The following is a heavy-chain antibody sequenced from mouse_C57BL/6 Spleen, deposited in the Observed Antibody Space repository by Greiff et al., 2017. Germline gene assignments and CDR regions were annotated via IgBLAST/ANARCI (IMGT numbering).Heavy chain of an antibody. J-gene: IGHJ3*01. CDR1: GYSITSGYD. CDR2: ISYSGST. D-gene: IGHD2-2*01. CDR3: AREGYDGAWFAY. V-gene: IGHV3-1*01. Sequence: EVQLQESGPGMVKPSQSLSLTCTVTGYSITSGYDWHWIRHFPGNKLEWMGYISYSGSTNYNPSLKSRISITHDTSKNHFFLKLNSVTTEDTATYYCAREGYDGAWFAYRGQGTLVTVSA.